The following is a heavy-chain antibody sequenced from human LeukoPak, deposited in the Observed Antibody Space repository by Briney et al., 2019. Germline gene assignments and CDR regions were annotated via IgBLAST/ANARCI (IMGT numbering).Heavy chain of an antibody. V-gene: IGHV3-21*06. Sequence: GGSLRLSCAASGFAFNSYTMNWVRQAPGKGLESVSSIRSNSRGINYADSVKGRFTISRDNDKNTVFLEMNSLRAEDTAVYYCARDGASIDDQYYGLDVWGQGTTVTVSS. J-gene: IGHJ6*02. CDR3: ARDGASIDDQYYGLDV. D-gene: IGHD1-1*01. CDR1: GFAFNSYT. CDR2: IRSNSRGI.